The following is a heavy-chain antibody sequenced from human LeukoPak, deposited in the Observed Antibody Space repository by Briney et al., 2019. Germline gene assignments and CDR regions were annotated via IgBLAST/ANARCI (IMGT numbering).Heavy chain of an antibody. J-gene: IGHJ4*02. CDR1: GYTFTSYG. V-gene: IGHV1-69*05. CDR3: ARAGTTISQYYFDY. Sequence: SVKVSCKASGYTFTSYGISWVRQAPGQGLEWMGGIIPIFGTANYAQKFQGRVTITTDESTSTAYMELSSLRSEDTAVYYCARAGTTISQYYFDYWGQGTLVTVSS. D-gene: IGHD1-7*01. CDR2: IIPIFGTA.